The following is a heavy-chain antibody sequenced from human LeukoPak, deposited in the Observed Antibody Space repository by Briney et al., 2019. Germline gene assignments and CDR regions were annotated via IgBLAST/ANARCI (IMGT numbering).Heavy chain of an antibody. Sequence: PGGSLRLSCAASGFTFNSYGMHWVRQAPGKGLEWVAFVRYDGSNQHYAESVKGRFSISRDNSKSTASLQMNSLRTEDTAVYYCAKGSSTSGCPDYWGQGTLGTVSS. CDR1: GFTFNSYG. CDR3: AKGSSTSGCPDY. V-gene: IGHV3-30*02. J-gene: IGHJ4*02. CDR2: VRYDGSNQ. D-gene: IGHD5-12*01.